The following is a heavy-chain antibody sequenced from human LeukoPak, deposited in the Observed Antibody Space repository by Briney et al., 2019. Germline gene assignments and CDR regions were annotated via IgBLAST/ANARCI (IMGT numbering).Heavy chain of an antibody. CDR1: GFTFSSYS. D-gene: IGHD6-6*01. Sequence: GGSLRLSCAASGFTFSSYSMNWVRQAPGKGLEWVLSISGSSSYIYYADSVKGRFTISRDNAKNSRYLQMNSLRAEDTAVYYCARLAARGGTFDYWGQGTLVTVSS. CDR3: ARLAARGGTFDY. J-gene: IGHJ4*02. V-gene: IGHV3-21*01. CDR2: ISGSSSYI.